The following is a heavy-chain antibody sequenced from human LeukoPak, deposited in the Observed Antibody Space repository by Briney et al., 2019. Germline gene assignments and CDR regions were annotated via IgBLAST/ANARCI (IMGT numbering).Heavy chain of an antibody. CDR3: ARGPGEGGSSGYYYGKPEDPAEYYFDY. CDR2: INPSGGST. Sequence: ASVKVSCKASGYTFTSYYIHWVRQAPGQGLEWMGIINPSGGSTSYAQKFQGRVTMTRDTSTSTVYMELSSLRSEDTAVYYCARGPGEGGSSGYYYGKPEDPAEYYFDYWGQGTLVTVSS. V-gene: IGHV1-46*01. CDR1: GYTFTSYY. D-gene: IGHD3-22*01. J-gene: IGHJ4*02.